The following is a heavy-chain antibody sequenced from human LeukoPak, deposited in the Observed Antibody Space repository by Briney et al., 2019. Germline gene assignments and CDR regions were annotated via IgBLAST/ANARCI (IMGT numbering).Heavy chain of an antibody. CDR2: IIPILGIA. D-gene: IGHD2-21*02. V-gene: IGHV1-69*04. J-gene: IGHJ5*02. CDR3: ARGVDGGNSDWFDP. CDR1: GGTYSSYA. Sequence: SVKVSCKASGGTYSSYAISWVRQAPGQGLEWMGRIIPILGIANYAQKFQGRVTTTADKSTSTAYMELSSLRSEDTAVYYCARGVDGGNSDWFDPWGQGTLVTVSS.